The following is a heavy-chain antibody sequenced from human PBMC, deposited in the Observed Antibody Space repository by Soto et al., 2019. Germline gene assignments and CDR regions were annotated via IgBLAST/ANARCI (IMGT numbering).Heavy chain of an antibody. Sequence: KPSETLSLTCAVYGGSFSGYYWSWIRQPPGKGLEWIGEINHSVSTNYNPSLKSRVTISVDTSKNQFSLKLSSVTAADTAVYYCARARIAVAGTLRPGEVLLLYYYGMDVWGQGTTVTVSS. V-gene: IGHV4-34*01. CDR1: GGSFSGYY. CDR3: ARARIAVAGTLRPGEVLLLYYYGMDV. J-gene: IGHJ6*02. D-gene: IGHD6-19*01. CDR2: INHSVST.